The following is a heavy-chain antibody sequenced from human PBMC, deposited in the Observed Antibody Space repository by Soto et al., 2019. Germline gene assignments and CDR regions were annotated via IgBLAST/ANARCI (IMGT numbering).Heavy chain of an antibody. CDR2: SHNSGSA. D-gene: IGHD4-17*01. CDR1: GGSTSVGAFY. V-gene: IGHV4-31*03. CDR3: AIGIDADSREKLDY. J-gene: IGHJ4*02. Sequence: PSETLSLTCTVSGGSTSVGAFYWSWIRQHPGKGLEWIGYSHNSGSAYYNPSLKSRVAISADTSQMQFFLEMTSVTAADTAVYYCAIGIDADSREKLDYWGQGTLVTVYS.